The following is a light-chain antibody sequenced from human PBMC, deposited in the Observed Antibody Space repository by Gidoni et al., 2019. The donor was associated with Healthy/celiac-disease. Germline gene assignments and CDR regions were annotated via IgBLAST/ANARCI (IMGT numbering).Light chain of an antibody. CDR2: AAS. CDR1: QSISSY. J-gene: IGKJ5*01. CDR3: QQSYSTPPVT. V-gene: IGKV1-39*01. Sequence: DIQMTPSPSSLSASVGDRGTITCRASQSISSYLNWYQQKPGKAPKLLIYAASSLQSGVPSRFSGSGSGTDFTLTISSLQPEDFATYYCQQSYSTPPVTFGQGTRLEIK.